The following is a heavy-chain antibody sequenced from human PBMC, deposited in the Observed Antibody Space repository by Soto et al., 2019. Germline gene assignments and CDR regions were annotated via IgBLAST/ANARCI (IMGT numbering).Heavy chain of an antibody. CDR3: ARDPQYSGSYCLFDY. D-gene: IGHD1-26*01. CDR2: IWYDGSNK. V-gene: IGHV3-33*01. Sequence: PGGSLRLSCAASGFTFSSYGMHWVRQAPGKGLEWVAVIWYDGSNKYYADSVKGRFTISRDNSKNTLYLQMNSLRAEDTAVYYCARDPQYSGSYCLFDYWGQGTLVTVSS. CDR1: GFTFSSYG. J-gene: IGHJ4*02.